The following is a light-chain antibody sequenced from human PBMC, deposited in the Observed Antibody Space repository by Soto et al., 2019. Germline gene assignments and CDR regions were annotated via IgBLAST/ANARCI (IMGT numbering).Light chain of an antibody. CDR3: VAWDDSLYGRV. CDR2: SNN. V-gene: IGLV1-44*01. Sequence: QSVLTQPPSASGTPGQRVTISCSGSSSNIGSNTVNWYQQLPGTAPKLLIYSNNQRPSGVPDRFSGSKSGTSASLAISGLQSEDDTDYYCVAWDDSLYGRVFGGGTKLTVL. J-gene: IGLJ2*01. CDR1: SSNIGSNT.